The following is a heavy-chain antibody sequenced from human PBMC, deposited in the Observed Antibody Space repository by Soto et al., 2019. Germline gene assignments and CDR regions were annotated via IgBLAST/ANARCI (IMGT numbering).Heavy chain of an antibody. J-gene: IGHJ5*02. Sequence: SETLSLTCTVSGGCMISYYWSWIRQPPGRGLEWIGFIYYAGSTKYNPSLNSRVTISVDTSKNQFSLTVTSVTAADTAVYYCAGRIVATETFDPWGQGTLVTVS. CDR1: GGCMISYY. V-gene: IGHV4-59*08. D-gene: IGHD5-12*01. CDR3: AGRIVATETFDP. CDR2: IYYAGST.